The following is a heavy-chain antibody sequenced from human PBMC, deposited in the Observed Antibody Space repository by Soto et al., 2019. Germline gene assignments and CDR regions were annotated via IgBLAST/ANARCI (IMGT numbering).Heavy chain of an antibody. CDR1: GGTFSSYA. J-gene: IGHJ3*01. CDR3: ARERGGAIIVGVTGTFDV. D-gene: IGHD3-22*01. V-gene: IGHV1-69*10. Sequence: SVKVSCKASGGTFSSYAISWVRQAPGQGLEWMGGIIAILGKANYAEKFQGRVTITADESTSTAYMELSSLRSEDTAVYYCARERGGAIIVGVTGTFDVWGQGTLVTVSS. CDR2: IIAILGKA.